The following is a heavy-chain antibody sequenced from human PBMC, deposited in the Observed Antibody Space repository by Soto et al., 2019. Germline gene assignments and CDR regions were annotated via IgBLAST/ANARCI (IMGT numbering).Heavy chain of an antibody. J-gene: IGHJ4*01. CDR1: GGSITESH. Sequence: PSETLSLTCSVSGGSITESHWSWIRQPVGKGLEWIGRMYTRGSATYNPSLKSRVTMSLDSSKNEFSLKVRSMTAADTAVYYCATSTIMGLEVAGHFDNWGQGTLVTVS. D-gene: IGHD3-16*01. CDR3: ATSTIMGLEVAGHFDN. V-gene: IGHV4-4*07. CDR2: MYTRGSA.